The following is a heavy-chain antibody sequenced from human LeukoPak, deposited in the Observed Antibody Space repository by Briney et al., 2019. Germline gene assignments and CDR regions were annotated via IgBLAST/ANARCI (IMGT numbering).Heavy chain of an antibody. CDR1: GFTFSSYA. CDR2: ISYDGSNK. CDR3: ASLPYYYDSSGYLDY. Sequence: PGGSLRLSCAASGFTFSSYAMHWVRQAPGKGLEWVAVISYDGSNKYYADSVKGRFTISRDNSKNTLYLQMNSLRAEDTAVYYCASLPYYYDSSGYLDYWGQGTLVTVSS. D-gene: IGHD3-22*01. J-gene: IGHJ4*02. V-gene: IGHV3-30-3*01.